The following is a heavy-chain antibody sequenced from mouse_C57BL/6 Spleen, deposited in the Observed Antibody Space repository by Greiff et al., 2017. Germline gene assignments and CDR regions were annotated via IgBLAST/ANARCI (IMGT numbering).Heavy chain of an antibody. V-gene: IGHV1-80*01. CDR3: ARCGNGDAMDY. J-gene: IGHJ4*01. CDR2: IYPGDGDT. CDR1: GYAFSSYW. Sequence: QVQLQQSGAELVKPGASMKISCKASGYAFSSYWMNWVKQRPGKGLEWIGQIYPGDGDTNYNGKFKGKATLTADKSSSTAYMQLSSLTSEDSAVYFCARCGNGDAMDYWGQGTSVTVSS. D-gene: IGHD2-1*01.